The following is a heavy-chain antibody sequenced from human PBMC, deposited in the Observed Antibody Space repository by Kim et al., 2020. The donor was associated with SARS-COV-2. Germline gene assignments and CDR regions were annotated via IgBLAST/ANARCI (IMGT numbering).Heavy chain of an antibody. CDR2: IIPIFGTA. D-gene: IGHD3-3*01. CDR1: GGTFSRDA. V-gene: IGHV1-69*13. Sequence: SVKVSCKASGGTFSRDAVSWVRQAPGQGLEWMGGIIPIFGTAKYAQKFQGRVTITADETTSTAYMELSSLGSEDTAVYYCASPRSGRRTIFGVVTTAYYYVMDVWGQGPTVTVSS. CDR3: ASPRSGRRTIFGVVTTAYYYVMDV. J-gene: IGHJ6*02.